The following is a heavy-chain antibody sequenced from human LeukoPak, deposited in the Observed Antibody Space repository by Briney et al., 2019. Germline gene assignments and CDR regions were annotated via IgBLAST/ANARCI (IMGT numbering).Heavy chain of an antibody. J-gene: IGHJ3*02. CDR2: IYSGGST. Sequence: GGSLRLSCAASGFTVSSNYMSWVRQAPGKGLEWVSVIYSGGSTYYADSVKGRFTISRDNAKSSLYLQMNSLRAEDTAVYYCASLYSSSWYPGDAFDIWGQGTMVTVSS. D-gene: IGHD6-13*01. CDR3: ASLYSSSWYPGDAFDI. V-gene: IGHV3-53*01. CDR1: GFTVSSNY.